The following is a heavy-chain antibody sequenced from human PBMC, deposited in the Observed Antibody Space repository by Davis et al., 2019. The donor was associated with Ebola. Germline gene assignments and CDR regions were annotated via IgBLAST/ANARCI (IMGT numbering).Heavy chain of an antibody. CDR3: ARGSSSVYYYGMDV. CDR1: GFTIRSYA. D-gene: IGHD6-6*01. Sequence: PGGSLRLSCAASGFTIRSYAMHWVRQAPGKGLEYVSAISSNGGSTYYAKSVKGRFIISRDNSKNTLYLQMGSLRAEDMAVYYCARGSSSVYYYGMDVWGQGTTVTVSS. J-gene: IGHJ6*02. V-gene: IGHV3-64*01. CDR2: ISSNGGST.